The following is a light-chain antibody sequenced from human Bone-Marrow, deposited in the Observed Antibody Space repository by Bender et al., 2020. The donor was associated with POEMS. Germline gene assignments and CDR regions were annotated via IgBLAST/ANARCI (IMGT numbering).Light chain of an antibody. Sequence: FLLTQPLSVSESQGRTVVISCTRNSGNIASDYVQWYQQRPGKSPTCVIYEDNQRPSGVPDRFSCSIDSSSNSASLVISGLQVDDEADYYCQSFDKKRLIFGGGTKLTV. CDR1: SGNIASDY. CDR2: EDN. V-gene: IGLV6-57*01. CDR3: QSFDKKRLI. J-gene: IGLJ2*01.